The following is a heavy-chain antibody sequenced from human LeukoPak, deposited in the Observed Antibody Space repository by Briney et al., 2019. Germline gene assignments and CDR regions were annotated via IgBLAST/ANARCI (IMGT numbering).Heavy chain of an antibody. V-gene: IGHV3-21*01. J-gene: IGHJ5*02. CDR1: GFTFSSYS. Sequence: GGSLRLSCAASGFTFSSYSMNWVRQAPGKGLEGVSSISSSSSYIYYADSVKGRFTISRDNAKNSLYLQMNSLRAEDTAVYYCARDFAAWFDPWGQGTLVTVSS. CDR3: ARDFAAWFDP. CDR2: ISSSSSYI. D-gene: IGHD2-15*01.